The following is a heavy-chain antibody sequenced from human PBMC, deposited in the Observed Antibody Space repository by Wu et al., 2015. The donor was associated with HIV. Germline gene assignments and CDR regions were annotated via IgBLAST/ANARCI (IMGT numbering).Heavy chain of an antibody. CDR1: GGGFNSYA. V-gene: IGHV1-69*05. D-gene: IGHD3-22*01. J-gene: IGHJ6*02. CDR2: VIPVIGTP. CDR3: ARDYYDSSGYTYYYYYGMDV. Sequence: QVQLVQSGPEVKNPGSSVKVSCKASGGGFNSYAISWVRQAPGQGLEWMGGVIPVIGTPNFSQKFQGRVTITTDESTSTAYMELSSLRSEDTAVYYCARDYYDSSGYTYYYYYGMDVWGQGTTVTVSS.